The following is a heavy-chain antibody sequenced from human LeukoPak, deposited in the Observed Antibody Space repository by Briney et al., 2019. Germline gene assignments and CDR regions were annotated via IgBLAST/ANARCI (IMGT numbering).Heavy chain of an antibody. J-gene: IGHJ4*02. Sequence: GGSLRLSCADSGFTFSSYAMSWVRQVPGKGLEWVSTISASGSSTYYADSVKGRFTISRDNSKNTLYVQMNSLRAEDTAVYYCAKVSSAWHIDYWGQGTLVTVSS. V-gene: IGHV3-23*01. CDR2: ISASGSST. D-gene: IGHD6-19*01. CDR3: AKVSSAWHIDY. CDR1: GFTFSSYA.